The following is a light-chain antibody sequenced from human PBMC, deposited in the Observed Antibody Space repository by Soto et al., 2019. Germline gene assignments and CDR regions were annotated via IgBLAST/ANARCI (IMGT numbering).Light chain of an antibody. CDR3: SSYTVSSNYV. Sequence: QSALTQPASVSGAPRQSITITCTGTTSDGAIYNYVSWYQQQPDKAPKLMIYQVTNRPSGVSNRFSGSRSGNTASLTISGLQAEDEADYYCSSYTVSSNYVFGTGTKVTV. V-gene: IGLV2-14*01. J-gene: IGLJ1*01. CDR1: TSDGAIYNY. CDR2: QVT.